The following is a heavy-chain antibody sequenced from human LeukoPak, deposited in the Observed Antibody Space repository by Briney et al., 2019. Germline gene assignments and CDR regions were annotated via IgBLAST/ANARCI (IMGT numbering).Heavy chain of an antibody. Sequence: ASVKVSCKASGYTFTSYDINWVRQASGQGLEWMGWMNPNSGNTGYAQKFQGRVTITRNTSISTAYMELSSLRSEDTAVYYCARGYDSSGYSVRDAFDIWGQGTMVTVSS. CDR2: MNPNSGNT. CDR1: GYTFTSYD. D-gene: IGHD3-22*01. CDR3: ARGYDSSGYSVRDAFDI. J-gene: IGHJ3*02. V-gene: IGHV1-8*03.